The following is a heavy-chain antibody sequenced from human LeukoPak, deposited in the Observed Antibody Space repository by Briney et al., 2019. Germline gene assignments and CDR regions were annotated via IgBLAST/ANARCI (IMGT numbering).Heavy chain of an antibody. J-gene: IGHJ4*02. V-gene: IGHV3-30-3*01. CDR2: ISYDGSNK. Sequence: GRSLRLSCAASGFTFSSYAMHWVRQAPGKGLEWVAVISYDGSNKYYADSVKGRFTISRDNSKNTLYLQMNSLRAEDTAVYYCARGIWNSGSYGPYYFDYWGQGTLVTVSS. D-gene: IGHD6-19*01. CDR1: GFTFSSYA. CDR3: ARGIWNSGSYGPYYFDY.